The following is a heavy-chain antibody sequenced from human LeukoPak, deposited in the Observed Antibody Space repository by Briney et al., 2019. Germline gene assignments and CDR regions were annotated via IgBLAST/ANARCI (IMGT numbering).Heavy chain of an antibody. Sequence: PSETLSLTCTVSGGSISSYYWSWIRQPPGKGLEWIGYIYYSGSTNYNPSLKSRVTISVDTSKNQFSLKLSSVTAAGTAVYYCARAVAGGYDAFDIWGQGTMVTVSS. CDR3: ARAVAGGYDAFDI. D-gene: IGHD3-16*01. CDR2: IYYSGST. V-gene: IGHV4-59*01. J-gene: IGHJ3*02. CDR1: GGSISSYY.